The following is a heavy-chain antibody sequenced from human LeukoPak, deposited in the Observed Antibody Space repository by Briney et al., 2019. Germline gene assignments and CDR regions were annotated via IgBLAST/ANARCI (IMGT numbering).Heavy chain of an antibody. CDR1: GFTFPRHA. Sequence: GGSLRLSCAASGFTFPRHAMSWVRQAPGKGLEWVASSAGSGGSTHYADSVKGRFTISRDNSQITVFLHMNSLRAEDTAVYYCARVLGPAGALTGYYYYYYSMDVWGQGTTVTVSS. D-gene: IGHD3-9*01. CDR3: ARVLGPAGALTGYYYYYYSMDV. V-gene: IGHV3-23*01. J-gene: IGHJ6*02. CDR2: SAGSGGST.